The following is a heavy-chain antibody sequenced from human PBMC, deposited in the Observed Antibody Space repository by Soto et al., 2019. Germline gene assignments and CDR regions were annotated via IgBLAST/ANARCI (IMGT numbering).Heavy chain of an antibody. D-gene: IGHD2-2*01. V-gene: IGHV3-23*01. CDR3: AKDLGRDIVVVPAANYYYYGMDV. J-gene: IGHJ6*04. CDR1: GFTFSSYA. CDR2: ISGSGGST. Sequence: PGWSLRLSCAASGFTFSSYAMSLVRQAPGKGLEWVSAISGSGGSTYYADSVKGRFTISRDNSKNTLYLQMNSLRAEDTAVYYCAKDLGRDIVVVPAANYYYYGMDVWGEGTTVTVSS.